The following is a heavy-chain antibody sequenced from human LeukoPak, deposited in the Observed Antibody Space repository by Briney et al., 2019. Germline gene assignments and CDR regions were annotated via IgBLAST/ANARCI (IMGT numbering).Heavy chain of an antibody. Sequence: GGSLRLSCAASGFTFSSYSMNWVRQAPGKGLEWVSSISSSSSYIYYADSVKGRFTISRDNAKNSLYLQMNSLRAEDTAVYYCARNEEWELLSDYWGQGTLVTVSS. D-gene: IGHD1-26*01. J-gene: IGHJ4*02. CDR2: ISSSSSYI. CDR3: ARNEEWELLSDY. V-gene: IGHV3-21*01. CDR1: GFTFSSYS.